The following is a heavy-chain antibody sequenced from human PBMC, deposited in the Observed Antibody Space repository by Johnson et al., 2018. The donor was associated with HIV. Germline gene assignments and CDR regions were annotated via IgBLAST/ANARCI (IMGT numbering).Heavy chain of an antibody. D-gene: IGHD3-3*01. V-gene: IGHV3-30*04. CDR1: GFTFFSYA. Sequence: VQLVESGGGVVQPGRSLRLSCAASGFTFFSYAMHWVRQAPGKGLEWVAVISYDGSNKYYADSVKGRFTISRDNSKNTLYLQMNSLRAEDTAVYYCARGDVWSGYPDAFDIWGQGTMVTVSS. J-gene: IGHJ3*02. CDR3: ARGDVWSGYPDAFDI. CDR2: ISYDGSNK.